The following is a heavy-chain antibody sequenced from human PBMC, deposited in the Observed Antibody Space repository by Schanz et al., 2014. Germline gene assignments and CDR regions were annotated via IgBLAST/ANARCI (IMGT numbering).Heavy chain of an antibody. J-gene: IGHJ6*02. Sequence: QVQLVQSGAEVEKPGASVTVSCKASGYMYTSHFLHWVRQAPGQGLEWMGIINPTGGSTSYAQRFQGRVTVTRDTSTSTVYMELSSLRSEDTAVYYCASALTTWGGMDVWGQGTTVTVSS. V-gene: IGHV1-46*01. D-gene: IGHD4-4*01. CDR1: GYMYTSHF. CDR3: ASALTTWGGMDV. CDR2: INPTGGST.